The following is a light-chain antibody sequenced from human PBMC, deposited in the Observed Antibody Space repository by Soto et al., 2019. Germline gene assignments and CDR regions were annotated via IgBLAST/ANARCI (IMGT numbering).Light chain of an antibody. CDR2: DAS. Sequence: EIVMTQSPATLSVSPGEIVTLSCRASHCVSSNLAWYQHTPCQAPRLLIYDASTRATGVPARFSGSGSGAEFTLTISSLQSEDFAVYYCQQFNNWPLTFGGGSNVDI. CDR3: QQFNNWPLT. V-gene: IGKV3-15*01. J-gene: IGKJ4*01. CDR1: HCVSSN.